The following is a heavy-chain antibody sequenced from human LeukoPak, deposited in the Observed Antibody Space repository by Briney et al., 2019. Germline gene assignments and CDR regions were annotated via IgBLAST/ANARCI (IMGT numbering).Heavy chain of an antibody. CDR2: IDWDDDK. CDR1: GGSISSYY. J-gene: IGHJ4*02. D-gene: IGHD3-22*01. Sequence: TLSLTCTVSGGSISSYYWSWIRQPPGKALEWLARIDWDDDKYYSTSLKTRLTISKDTSKNQVVLTMTNMDPVDTATYYCARMTYYYDSSGYTSVRIFDYWGQGTLVTVSS. V-gene: IGHV2-70*11. CDR3: ARMTYYYDSSGYTSVRIFDY.